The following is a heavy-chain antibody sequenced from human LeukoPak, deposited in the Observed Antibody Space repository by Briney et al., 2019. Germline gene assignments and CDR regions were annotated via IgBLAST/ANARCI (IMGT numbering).Heavy chain of an antibody. CDR3: ATGLHCGGDCYSASDY. CDR2: FDPEDGET. D-gene: IGHD2-21*02. Sequence: ASVKVSCKVSGYTLTELSMHWVRQAPGKGLEWMGGFDPEDGETIYAQKFQGRVTMTEDTSTDTAYMELSSLRSEDTAVYYCATGLHCGGDCYSASDYWGQGTLVTVSS. V-gene: IGHV1-24*01. CDR1: GYTLTELS. J-gene: IGHJ4*02.